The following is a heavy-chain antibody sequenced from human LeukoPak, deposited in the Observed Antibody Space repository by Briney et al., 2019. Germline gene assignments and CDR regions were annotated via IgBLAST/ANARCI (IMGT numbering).Heavy chain of an antibody. D-gene: IGHD3-9*01. J-gene: IGHJ4*02. CDR3: AKWGDYDVLTGYYVSDF. CDR2: ISGRSDNT. V-gene: IGHV3-23*01. CDR1: GFIYSNYA. Sequence: GGSLRLSCAASGFIYSNYAMYWVRQAPGKGLEWVSAISGRSDNTYYADSVKGRFTLSRDSSKNTLYLQMNSLRADDTAVYYCAKWGDYDVLTGYYVSDFWGQGTLVTVSS.